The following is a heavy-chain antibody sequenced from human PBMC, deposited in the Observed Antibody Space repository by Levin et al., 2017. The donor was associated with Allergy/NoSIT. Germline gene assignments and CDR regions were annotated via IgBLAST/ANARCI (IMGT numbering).Heavy chain of an antibody. D-gene: IGHD2-15*01. CDR1: GFTFSSYW. J-gene: IGHJ5*02. CDR3: AREGRRCSGDSCQNKNWFDP. CDR2: INSDGSST. Sequence: GGSLRLSCAASGFTFSSYWMHWVRQAPGKGLVWVSRINSDGSSTSYADSVKGRFTISRDNAKNTLYLQMNRLRAEDTAVYYCAREGRRCSGDSCQNKNWFDPWGQGTLVTVSS. V-gene: IGHV3-74*01.